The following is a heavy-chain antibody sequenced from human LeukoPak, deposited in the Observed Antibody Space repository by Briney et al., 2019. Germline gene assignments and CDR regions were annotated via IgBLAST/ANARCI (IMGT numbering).Heavy chain of an antibody. D-gene: IGHD4-17*01. CDR3: AKGLGDYDDFRLGY. Sequence: GGSLRLSCAAFVFTFSTYGFHWVRQAPGKGLEWVAFIPSDGSDNYYANSVKGRFTISRDNSKNTLYLQMNSLRSEDTAVYYCAKGLGDYDDFRLGYWGQGTLVTVSS. J-gene: IGHJ4*02. V-gene: IGHV3-30*02. CDR2: IPSDGSDN. CDR1: VFTFSTYG.